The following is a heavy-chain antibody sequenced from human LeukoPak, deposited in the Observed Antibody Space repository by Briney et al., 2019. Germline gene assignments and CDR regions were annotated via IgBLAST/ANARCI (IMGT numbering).Heavy chain of an antibody. CDR1: GFTFSKYG. CDR2: ITSDSSAM. D-gene: IGHD2-21*01. V-gene: IGHV3-48*02. Sequence: GGSLRLSCAASGFTFSKYGMHWVRQAPGKGLEWISYITSDSSAMSYADSVKGRFTISRDNAKNSLYLHMNSLSDEDTAMYFCVRDLLWAFDIWGQGTMVTVSS. CDR3: VRDLLWAFDI. J-gene: IGHJ3*02.